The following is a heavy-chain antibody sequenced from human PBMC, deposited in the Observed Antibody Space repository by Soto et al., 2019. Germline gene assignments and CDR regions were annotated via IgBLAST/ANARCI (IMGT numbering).Heavy chain of an antibody. V-gene: IGHV3-30*18. CDR1: GFTFSSYG. CDR3: AKDRRDGEYNSVYDF. CDR2: ISFDENQK. Sequence: QVQLVESGGGVVQPGRSLRLSCAASGFTFSSYGMHWVRQAPGKGLEWVAIISFDENQKYYADSVKARFTISRDNSRNTRYLQMNSLRAEDTALYYCAKDRRDGEYNSVYDFWGQGTLVTVSS. J-gene: IGHJ4*02. D-gene: IGHD4-17*01.